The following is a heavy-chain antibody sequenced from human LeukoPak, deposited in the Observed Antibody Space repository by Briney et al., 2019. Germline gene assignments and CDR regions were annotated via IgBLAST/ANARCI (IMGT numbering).Heavy chain of an antibody. D-gene: IGHD2-15*01. CDR3: VRAVVVAASYRFDP. CDR2: IKQDGSEM. J-gene: IGHJ5*02. V-gene: IGHV3-7*03. CDR1: GFTFSHYW. Sequence: GGCLRLSCTASGFTFSHYWMSWVRQAPGKGLEWGANIKQDGSEMLYVDSVKGRSTISRDNANDSLYLQMNSLRAEDTAVYYCVRAVVVAASYRFDPWGQGTLVTVSS.